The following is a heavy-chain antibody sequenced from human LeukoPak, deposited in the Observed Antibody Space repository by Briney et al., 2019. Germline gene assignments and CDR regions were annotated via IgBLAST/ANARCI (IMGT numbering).Heavy chain of an antibody. D-gene: IGHD5-18*01. CDR3: ARNYVSYGYYYYYYMDV. Sequence: PSETLSLTCTVSGGSISSYYWSWIRQPPGKGLEWIGYIHTSGSTNYNPSLKNRVTISVDTSKNQFSLKLSSVTAADTAVYYCARNYVSYGYYYYYYMDVWGKGTTVTVSS. V-gene: IGHV4-4*09. J-gene: IGHJ6*03. CDR2: IHTSGST. CDR1: GGSISSYY.